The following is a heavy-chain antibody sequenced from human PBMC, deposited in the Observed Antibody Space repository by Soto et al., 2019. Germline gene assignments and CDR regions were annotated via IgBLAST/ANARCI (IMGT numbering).Heavy chain of an antibody. D-gene: IGHD2-15*01. CDR1: GYTFNTFG. J-gene: IGHJ4*02. V-gene: IGHV1-18*01. Sequence: ASVKVSCKASGYTFNTFGITWVRQAPGQGLEWMGCVNGYNNKRDYSRKLQDRITLTADPSTSTSYMELRSLTSDDTAVYYCARGCGKYFGGNDFWDQRTLVTVSS. CDR2: VNGYNNKR. CDR3: ARGCGKYFGGNDF.